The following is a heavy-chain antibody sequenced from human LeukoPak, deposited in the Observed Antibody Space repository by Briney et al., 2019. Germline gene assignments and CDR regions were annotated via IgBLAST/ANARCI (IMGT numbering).Heavy chain of an antibody. CDR1: GGSISSGGYY. CDR3: ARVRGRIAARPHFDY. Sequence: PSETLSFTCTVSGGSISSGGYYWSWIRQPPGKGLEWIGYIYYSGSTNYNPSLKSRVTISVDTSKNQFSLKLSSVTAADTAVYYCARVRGRIAARPHFDYWGQGTLVTVSS. J-gene: IGHJ4*02. D-gene: IGHD6-6*01. CDR2: IYYSGST. V-gene: IGHV4-61*08.